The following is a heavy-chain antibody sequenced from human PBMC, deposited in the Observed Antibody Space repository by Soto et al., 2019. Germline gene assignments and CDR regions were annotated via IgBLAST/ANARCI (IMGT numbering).Heavy chain of an antibody. Sequence: QVPLVQAGAEVKKPGASVKVSCKASGYTFTSYGISWVRQAPGQGLEWMGWISAYNGNTNYAQNFQGRVTMTTDTSTSTAYMELRSLRSDDTAVYYCAKVGSYCTTSSCLDYWGQGTLVIVSS. V-gene: IGHV1-18*01. CDR3: AKVGSYCTTSSCLDY. CDR1: GYTFTSYG. D-gene: IGHD2-2*01. CDR2: ISAYNGNT. J-gene: IGHJ4*02.